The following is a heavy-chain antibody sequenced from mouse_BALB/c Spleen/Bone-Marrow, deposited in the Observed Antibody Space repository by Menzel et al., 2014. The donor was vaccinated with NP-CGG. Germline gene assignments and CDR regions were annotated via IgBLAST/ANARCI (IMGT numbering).Heavy chain of an antibody. Sequence: EVQLVESGPGLVKPSQSLSLTCTVTGYSITSDYAWNWVRQFPGDKLEWMGYISYSGITGYNPSLKSRISIIRDTSKNQFFLQLSSVTTEDTATYFCASDYGNSVLYYYAMDYWGQGTSVTVSS. V-gene: IGHV3-2*02. J-gene: IGHJ4*01. CDR3: ASDYGNSVLYYYAMDY. CDR2: ISYSGIT. D-gene: IGHD2-1*01. CDR1: GYSITSDYA.